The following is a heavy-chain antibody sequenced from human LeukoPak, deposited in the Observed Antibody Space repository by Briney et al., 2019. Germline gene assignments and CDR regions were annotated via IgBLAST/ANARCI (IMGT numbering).Heavy chain of an antibody. Sequence: VASVKVSCKASGYXFIAYYIHWVRQAPGQGLEWMGWINPNSGGTNYAQKFQGRVTMTRDTSISTAYMELSRLRSDDTAVYYCARTRGYGDFYFDYWGQGTLVTVSS. D-gene: IGHD4-17*01. CDR1: GYXFIAYY. CDR2: INPNSGGT. V-gene: IGHV1-2*02. CDR3: ARTRGYGDFYFDY. J-gene: IGHJ4*02.